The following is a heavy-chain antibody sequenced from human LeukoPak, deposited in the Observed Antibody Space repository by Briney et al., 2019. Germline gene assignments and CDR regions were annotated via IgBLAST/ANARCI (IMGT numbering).Heavy chain of an antibody. Sequence: GGSLRLSCAASGFTFSSYGMHWVRQAPGKGLEWVAVIWYDGSNKYYADSVKGRFTVSRDNSMNTLYLQMNSLRIDDTAVYYCVRDYSGYDRFDSWGQGTLVTVSS. J-gene: IGHJ4*02. CDR2: IWYDGSNK. CDR1: GFTFSSYG. D-gene: IGHD5-12*01. CDR3: VRDYSGYDRFDS. V-gene: IGHV3-33*01.